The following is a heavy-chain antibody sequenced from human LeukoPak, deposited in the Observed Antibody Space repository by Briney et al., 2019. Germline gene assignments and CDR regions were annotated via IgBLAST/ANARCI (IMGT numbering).Heavy chain of an antibody. CDR3: AKGVGVAAAGTPNWFDP. V-gene: IGHV3-23*01. CDR2: ISSSGGST. D-gene: IGHD6-13*01. Sequence: LTGGSLRLSCAASGFTFSSYAMSWVRQAPGNVLEWVSSISSSGGSTYYAYSVTGRFTTSIDNSKNTLYLQMNIIGAEDTAVYYCAKGVGVAAAGTPNWFDPWGQGTLVTVSS. CDR1: GFTFSSYA. J-gene: IGHJ5*02.